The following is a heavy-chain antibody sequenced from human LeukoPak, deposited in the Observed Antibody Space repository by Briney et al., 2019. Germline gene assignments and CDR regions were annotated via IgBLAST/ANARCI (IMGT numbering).Heavy chain of an antibody. CDR3: AKDRSTSLMDV. CDR1: GFTFRSYG. CDR2: IRYDETNK. V-gene: IGHV3-30*02. D-gene: IGHD2-2*01. J-gene: IGHJ6*04. Sequence: PGGSLRLSCAASGFTFRSYGMHWVRQAPGKGLEGVAFIRYDETNKYYADSVKGRFTISRDNSNNTLYLQMNSLRTEDTAVYYCAKDRSTSLMDVWGKGTTVTVSS.